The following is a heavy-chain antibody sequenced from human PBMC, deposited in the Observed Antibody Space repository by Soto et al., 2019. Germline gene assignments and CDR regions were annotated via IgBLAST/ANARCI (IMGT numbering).Heavy chain of an antibody. J-gene: IGHJ4*02. CDR3: ARGRYGSGSPFDY. D-gene: IGHD3-10*01. V-gene: IGHV4-34*01. Sequence: PSETLYLTCVVYGGSRSSYYWSWIRQPPGKGLEWIGEINHSGSTNYNPSLKSRVTISVDTSKNQFSLKQSSVTAADTAVYYCARGRYGSGSPFDYWGQGTLVTVSS. CDR2: INHSGST. CDR1: GGSRSSYY.